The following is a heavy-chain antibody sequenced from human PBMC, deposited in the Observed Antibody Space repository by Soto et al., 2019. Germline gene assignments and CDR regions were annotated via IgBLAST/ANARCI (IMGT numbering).Heavy chain of an antibody. J-gene: IGHJ4*02. CDR1: GFTFSGSA. CDR2: IRSKANSYAT. D-gene: IGHD5-18*01. Sequence: GGSLRLSCAASGFTFSGSAMHWVRQASGKGLEWVGRIRSKANSYATAYAASVKGRFTISRDDSKNTAYLQMNSLKTEDTAVYYCTSSQIQLWAYFDYWGQGTLVTVSS. CDR3: TSSQIQLWAYFDY. V-gene: IGHV3-73*01.